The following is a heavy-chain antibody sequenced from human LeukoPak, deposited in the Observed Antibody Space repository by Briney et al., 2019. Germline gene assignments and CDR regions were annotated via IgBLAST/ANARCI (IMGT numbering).Heavy chain of an antibody. CDR2: IDYSGST. Sequence: KTSETLSLTCTVSGGSINTYYWSWIRQSPGKGLEWIGYIDYSGSTNKKPSLKSRVTISIDTSKNQFSLKLNSVTTADAAVYHCARVGMGSFDIWGQGTMVTVSS. V-gene: IGHV4-59*01. CDR3: ARVGMGSFDI. J-gene: IGHJ3*02. CDR1: GGSINTYY. D-gene: IGHD7-27*01.